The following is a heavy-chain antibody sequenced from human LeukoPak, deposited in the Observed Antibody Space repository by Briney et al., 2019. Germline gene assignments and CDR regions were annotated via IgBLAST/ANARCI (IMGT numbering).Heavy chain of an antibody. D-gene: IGHD4-11*01. V-gene: IGHV4-59*01. CDR1: GGSISSYY. CDR2: IYYSGST. J-gene: IGHJ4*02. CDR3: ARGTTVTLFDY. Sequence: SETLSLTCTVSGGSISSYYWSWIRQPPGKELEWIGYIYYSGSTNYNPSLKSRVTISVDTSKNQFSLKLSSVTAADTAVYYCARGTTVTLFDYWGQGTLVTVSS.